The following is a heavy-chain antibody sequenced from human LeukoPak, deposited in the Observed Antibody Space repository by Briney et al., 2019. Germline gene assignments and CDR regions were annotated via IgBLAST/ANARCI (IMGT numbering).Heavy chain of an antibody. J-gene: IGHJ4*02. CDR2: ISYRTSHI. V-gene: IGHV3-21*01. CDR3: GRAFPPLRTAAAGDY. CDR1: GFTFSDCD. D-gene: IGHD6-13*01. Sequence: PGGSLRLSCTASGFTFSDCDMNWFRQAPGEGLEWVSSISYRTSHIYYADSVKGRFTISRDNAKNSLYLQMDSLRAEDTAVYFCGRAFPPLRTAAAGDYWGQGTLVTVSS.